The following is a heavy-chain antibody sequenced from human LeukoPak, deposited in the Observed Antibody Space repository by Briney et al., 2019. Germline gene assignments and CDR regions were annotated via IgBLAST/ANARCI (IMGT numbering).Heavy chain of an antibody. V-gene: IGHV5-51*01. CDR1: GSSFTSYW. J-gene: IGHJ4*02. Sequence: GASLQISCKGSGSSFTSYWIGWVRPLPGKGLEWMGIIYPGDSDTRYSPSFQGQVTISADKSISTAYLQWSSLKASDTAMYYCARPIGSGSYLSYEFDYWGQGTLVTVSS. D-gene: IGHD3-10*01. CDR2: IYPGDSDT. CDR3: ARPIGSGSYLSYEFDY.